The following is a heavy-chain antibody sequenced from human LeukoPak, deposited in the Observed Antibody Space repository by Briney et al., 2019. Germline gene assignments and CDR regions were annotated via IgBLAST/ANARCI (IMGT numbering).Heavy chain of an antibody. Sequence: ASVKVSCKASGGTFSSYAISWVRQAPGQGLEWMGGIIPISGTANYAQKFQGRVTITADESTNTAYMELTSLTSEDTAVYFCARHSSRGHYYDFDSWGQGTLVTVSS. CDR3: ARHSSRGHYYDFDS. CDR1: GGTFSSYA. CDR2: IIPISGTA. J-gene: IGHJ4*02. V-gene: IGHV1-69*13. D-gene: IGHD3-22*01.